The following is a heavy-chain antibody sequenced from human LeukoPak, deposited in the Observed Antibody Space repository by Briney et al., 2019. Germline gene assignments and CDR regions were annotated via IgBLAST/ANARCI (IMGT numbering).Heavy chain of an antibody. CDR3: AKDGGGAFDI. J-gene: IGHJ3*02. CDR2: ISGDGGST. Sequence: PGGSLRLSCAASGFTFDDYAMHWVRQAPGKGLEWASLISGDGGSTYYADSVKGRFTISRDNSKNTLYLQMNSLRAEDTAVYYCAKDGGGAFDIWGQGTMVTVSS. V-gene: IGHV3-43*02. CDR1: GFTFDDYA. D-gene: IGHD3-16*01.